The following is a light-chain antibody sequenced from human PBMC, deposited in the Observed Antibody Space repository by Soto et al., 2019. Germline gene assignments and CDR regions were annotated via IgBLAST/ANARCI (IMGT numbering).Light chain of an antibody. J-gene: IGLJ2*01. CDR3: SSYTSSSLHVV. CDR2: EVS. V-gene: IGLV2-14*01. Sequence: QSALTQPASVSGSPGQSITISCTGTSSDVGGYNYVSWYQQHPGKAPKLMIYEVSNRPSGVSNRFSGSKSGNTASLTISGLQAEDGADYYCSSYTSSSLHVVFGGGTKLTVL. CDR1: SSDVGGYNY.